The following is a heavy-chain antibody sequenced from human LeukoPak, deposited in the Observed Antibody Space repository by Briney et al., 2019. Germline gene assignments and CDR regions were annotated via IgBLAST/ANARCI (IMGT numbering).Heavy chain of an antibody. D-gene: IGHD3-22*01. CDR2: ISSSSSYI. J-gene: IGHJ5*02. V-gene: IGHV3-21*01. CDR3: ARSYDSPFNWFDP. Sequence: GGSLRLSCAASEFTFSSYSMNWVRQAPGKGLEWVSSISSSSSYIYYADSVKGRFTISRDNAKNSLYLQMNSLRAEDTAVYYCARSYDSPFNWFDPWGQGTLVTVSS. CDR1: EFTFSSYS.